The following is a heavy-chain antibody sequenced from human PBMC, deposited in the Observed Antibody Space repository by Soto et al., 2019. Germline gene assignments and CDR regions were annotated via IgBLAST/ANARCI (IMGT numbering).Heavy chain of an antibody. V-gene: IGHV3-48*03. J-gene: IGHJ3*02. CDR3: ARGAGEPSYLTGTTSDAFDI. CDR1: GFTFSSYE. D-gene: IGHD1-20*01. Sequence: EVQLVESGGGLVQPGGSLRLSCAASGFTFSSYEMNWVRQAPGKGLEWVSYISSSGSTIYYADSVKGRFTISRDNAKNSLYLQMNSLRAEDTAVYYCARGAGEPSYLTGTTSDAFDIWGQGTMVTVSS. CDR2: ISSSGSTI.